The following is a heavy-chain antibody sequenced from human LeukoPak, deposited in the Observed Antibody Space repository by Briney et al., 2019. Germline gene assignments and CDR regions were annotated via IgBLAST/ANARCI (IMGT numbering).Heavy chain of an antibody. CDR2: INHSGST. CDR3: ARIFREGYCSGGSCYSVAFDY. J-gene: IGHJ4*02. V-gene: IGHV4-34*01. D-gene: IGHD2-15*01. CDR1: GGSFSGYC. Sequence: PSETLSLTCAVYGGSFSGYCWSWIRQPPGKGLEGIGEINHSGSTNYNPSLKSRVTISVDTSKNQFSLKLSSVTAAATAVYYCARIFREGYCSGGSCYSVAFDYWGQGTLVTVSS.